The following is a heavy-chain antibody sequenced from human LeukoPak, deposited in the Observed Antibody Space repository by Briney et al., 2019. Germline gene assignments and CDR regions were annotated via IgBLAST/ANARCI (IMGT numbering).Heavy chain of an antibody. CDR2: INHSGST. D-gene: IGHD6-19*01. V-gene: IGHV4-34*01. Sequence: SETLSLTCAVYGGSFSGYYWSWIRQPPGKGLEWIGEINHSGSTNYNPSLKSRVTISVDTSKNQFSLKLSSVTAADTAVYHCARFEYSSGWYDRTYFDYWGQGTLVTVSS. CDR3: ARFEYSSGWYDRTYFDY. J-gene: IGHJ4*02. CDR1: GGSFSGYY.